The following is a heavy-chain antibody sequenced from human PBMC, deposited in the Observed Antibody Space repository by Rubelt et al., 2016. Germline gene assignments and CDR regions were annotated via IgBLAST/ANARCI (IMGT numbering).Heavy chain of an antibody. Sequence: QVQLQESGPGLVRPSGTLSLTCGVSGDSINSPNWWNWVRQPPGKGLEWIGEILHTGSTHYNPSLTSRVTISVDTSRNQLSLGLNSVTAADTAIDYCVRVKRLSGSYYGDTFDIWGQGTMVTVSS. CDR2: ILHTGST. V-gene: IGHV4-4*02. CDR1: GDSINSPNW. J-gene: IGHJ3*02. CDR3: VRVKRLSGSYYGDTFDI. D-gene: IGHD1-26*01.